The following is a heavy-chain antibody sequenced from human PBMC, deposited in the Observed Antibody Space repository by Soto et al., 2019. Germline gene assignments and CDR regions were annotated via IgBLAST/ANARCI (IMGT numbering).Heavy chain of an antibody. CDR2: INHSGST. D-gene: IGHD3-22*01. Sequence: SETLSLTCAAYGGSFSGYYWSWIRQPPGKGLEWIGEINHSGSTNYNPSLKSRVTISVDTSKNQFSLKLSSVTAADTAVYYCASRDSSGPNWFDPWGQGTLVTVSS. V-gene: IGHV4-34*01. CDR3: ASRDSSGPNWFDP. J-gene: IGHJ5*02. CDR1: GGSFSGYY.